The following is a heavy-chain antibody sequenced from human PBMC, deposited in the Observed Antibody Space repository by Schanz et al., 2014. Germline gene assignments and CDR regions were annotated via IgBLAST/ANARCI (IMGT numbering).Heavy chain of an antibody. Sequence: QVQLVQSGAEVKKPGASVKVSCKASGYTFTSYGISWVRQAPGQGLEWMGWISADNGNTNYAQRLQGRVTMTTDTSTSTAYMDLSSLISEDTAVYYCARFNSGSHSPPYYYYGMDVWGQGTTVTVSS. V-gene: IGHV1-18*01. J-gene: IGHJ6*02. CDR3: ARFNSGSHSPPYYYYGMDV. CDR1: GYTFTSYG. CDR2: ISADNGNT. D-gene: IGHD1-26*01.